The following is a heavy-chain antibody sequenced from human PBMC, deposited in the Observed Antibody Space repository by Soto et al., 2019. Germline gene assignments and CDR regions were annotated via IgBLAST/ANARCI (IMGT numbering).Heavy chain of an antibody. J-gene: IGHJ4*02. CDR1: GFTVSSNY. V-gene: IGHV3-66*01. CDR3: AVSGGGGFDY. D-gene: IGHD3-10*01. CDR2: VYIGGNT. Sequence: EVQLVESGGGLVQPGGSLRLSCAASGFTVSSNYMSWVRQAPGKGLGWVSVVYIGGNTYYAESVEDRFTISRDNFQNMLYVEMNRLGAEGTAVYYCAVSGGGGFDYWGQGTLVTVSS.